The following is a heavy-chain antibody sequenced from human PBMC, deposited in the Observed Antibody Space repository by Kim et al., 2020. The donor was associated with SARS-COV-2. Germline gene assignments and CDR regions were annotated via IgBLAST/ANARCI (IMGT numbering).Heavy chain of an antibody. V-gene: IGHV3-23*01. CDR3: AKHNDFLTGYPYFFDY. Sequence: GSLRLSCAASGFTFSTCAMTWVRQAPGRGLEWVSGISDRHGTTYYADSVKGRFTISRDNSKNTLYLEMKSLRAEDTAVYFCAKHNDFLTGYPYFFDYWG. J-gene: IGHJ4*01. CDR1: GFTFSTCA. CDR2: ISDRHGTT. D-gene: IGHD3-9*01.